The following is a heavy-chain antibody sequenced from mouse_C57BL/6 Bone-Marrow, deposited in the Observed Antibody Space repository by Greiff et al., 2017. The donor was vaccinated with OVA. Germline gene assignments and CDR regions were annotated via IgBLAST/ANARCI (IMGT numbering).Heavy chain of an antibody. J-gene: IGHJ4*01. Sequence: VQLQQPGAELVMPGASVKLSCKASGYTFTSYWMHWVKQRPGKGLEWIGEIDPSDSYTNYNQKFKGKSTLTVDKSSSTAYMQLSSLTSEDSAVYYCARDDSNYDYYAMDYWGQGTSVTVSS. D-gene: IGHD2-5*01. CDR3: ARDDSNYDYYAMDY. V-gene: IGHV1-69*01. CDR2: IDPSDSYT. CDR1: GYTFTSYW.